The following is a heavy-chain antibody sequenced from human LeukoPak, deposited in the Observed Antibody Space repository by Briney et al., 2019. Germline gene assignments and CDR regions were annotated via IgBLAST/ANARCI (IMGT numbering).Heavy chain of an antibody. CDR2: IRSKAYGGTT. CDR1: GFTFGDYA. V-gene: IGHV3-49*04. D-gene: IGHD1-26*01. Sequence: SGGSLRLSCTASGFTFGDYAMSWVRQAPGKGLEWVGFIRSKAYGGTTEYAASVKGRFSISRDDSKSIAYLQMNSLKTEDTAVYFCSRRTYSGSHYIDYWGQGTLVTVSS. J-gene: IGHJ4*02. CDR3: SRRTYSGSHYIDY.